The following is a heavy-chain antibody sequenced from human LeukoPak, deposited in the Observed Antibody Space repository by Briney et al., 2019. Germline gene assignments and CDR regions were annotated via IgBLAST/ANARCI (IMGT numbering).Heavy chain of an antibody. J-gene: IGHJ4*02. CDR3: ARDRTGAGLDF. CDR2: IRQDGNEK. Sequence: GGSLRLSCAASGFTFSSSWMSWVRRAPGKGLEWVANIRQDGNEKYFADSVKGRFTISRDNAKNSLFLQVNSLRAEDTAVYYCARDRTGAGLDFWGQGTLVTVSS. D-gene: IGHD1-14*01. CDR1: GFTFSSSW. V-gene: IGHV3-7*03.